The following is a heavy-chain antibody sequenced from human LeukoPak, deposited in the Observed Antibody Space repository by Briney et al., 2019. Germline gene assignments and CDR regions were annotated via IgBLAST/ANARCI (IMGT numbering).Heavy chain of an antibody. J-gene: IGHJ2*01. V-gene: IGHV3-21*01. Sequence: KTGGSLRISCAASGFTLNNYGINWVRQAPGKGPEWVSFISRSSSYIFYADSVKGRFTTSRDNAKNSLYLQMNILSAEDTAVYYCARTYASGSRRYWYFDLWGRGTLVTV. CDR3: ARTYASGSRRYWYFDL. CDR2: ISRSSSYI. D-gene: IGHD3-10*01. CDR1: GFTLNNYG.